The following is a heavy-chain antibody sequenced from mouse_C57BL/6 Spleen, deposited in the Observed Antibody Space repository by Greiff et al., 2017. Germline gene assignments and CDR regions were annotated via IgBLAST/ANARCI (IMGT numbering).Heavy chain of an antibody. J-gene: IGHJ1*03. CDR2: IDPAHGNT. CDR3: ARLYITTVIAHWDFDV. CDR1: GFNIKNTY. D-gene: IGHD1-1*01. Sequence: EVHVKQSVAELVRPGASVKLSCTASGFNIKNTYMHWVQQRPEQGLEWIGWIDPAHGNTKYAPKFQGKATITADPSSNTAYLPLSRLTSEDTAISYGARLYITTVIAHWDFDVWGTGTTVTVSS. V-gene: IGHV14-3*01.